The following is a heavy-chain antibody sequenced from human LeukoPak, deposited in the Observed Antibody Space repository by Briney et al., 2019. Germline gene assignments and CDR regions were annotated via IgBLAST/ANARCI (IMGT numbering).Heavy chain of an antibody. J-gene: IGHJ4*02. CDR2: INPTSGST. D-gene: IGHD3-22*01. CDR1: GYTFTNYY. Sequence: ASVKVSCKASGYTFTNYYIHWLRQAPGQGLEWMGIINPTSGSTAYTQKFQGRVTMTRDTSTSTVYMELSSLRSDDTAVYYCARLGYYYDSLSHYDYWGQGTLVIVSS. V-gene: IGHV1-46*01. CDR3: ARLGYYYDSLSHYDY.